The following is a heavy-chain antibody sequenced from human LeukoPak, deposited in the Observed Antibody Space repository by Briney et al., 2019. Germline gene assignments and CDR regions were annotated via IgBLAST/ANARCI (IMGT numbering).Heavy chain of an antibody. CDR2: ISWNSGSI. V-gene: IGHV3-9*01. CDR3: AKTSYGSSQDAFDI. D-gene: IGHD5-18*01. CDR1: GFTLDDYA. J-gene: IGHJ3*02. Sequence: PGGSLKLSCAASGFTLDDYAMHWVRQAPGKGLEWVSGISWNSGSIGYADSVKGRFTISRDNAKNSLYLQMNSLRAEDTALYYCAKTSYGSSQDAFDIWGQGTMVIVSS.